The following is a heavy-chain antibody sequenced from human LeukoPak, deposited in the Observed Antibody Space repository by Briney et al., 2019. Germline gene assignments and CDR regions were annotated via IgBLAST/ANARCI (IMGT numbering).Heavy chain of an antibody. J-gene: IGHJ4*02. V-gene: IGHV3-74*01. CDR2: INSDGSGT. Sequence: GGSLRLSCAASGFTFSSYWMHWVRQAPGKGLVWVSRINSDGSGTSYADSVKGRFTISRDNAKNTLYLQMNSLRAEDTAVYYCARVDDYGDYFDYWGQGTLVTVSS. CDR3: ARVDDYGDYFDY. D-gene: IGHD3-16*01. CDR1: GFTFSSYW.